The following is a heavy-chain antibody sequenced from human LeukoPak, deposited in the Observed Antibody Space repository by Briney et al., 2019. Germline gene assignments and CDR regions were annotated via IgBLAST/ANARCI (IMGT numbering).Heavy chain of an antibody. CDR2: IYYSGST. V-gene: IGHV4-59*08. CDR1: GGSISSYY. D-gene: IGHD4-17*01. J-gene: IGHJ2*01. CDR3: ARHFSNGDYLPYWYFDL. Sequence: SETLSLTCTVSGGSISSYYWSWIRQPPGKGLEWIGYIYYSGSTNYNPSLKSRVTISVDTSKNQFSLKLSSVTAADTAVYYCARHFSNGDYLPYWYFDLWGRGTLVTVSS.